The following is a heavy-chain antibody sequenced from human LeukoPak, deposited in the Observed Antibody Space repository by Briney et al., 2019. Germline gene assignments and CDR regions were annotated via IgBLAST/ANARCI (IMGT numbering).Heavy chain of an antibody. CDR3: ARHGYGLAGFDY. CDR2: IKQGGSEK. CDR1: GFTFSSYW. J-gene: IGHJ4*02. Sequence: PGGSLRLSCAASGFTFSSYWMSWVRQAPGKGPEWVANIKQGGSEKYYVDSVKGRFTISRDNAKNSLYVQMNSLRAEDTAVYYCARHGYGLAGFDYWGQGTLVTVSS. D-gene: IGHD3-10*01. V-gene: IGHV3-7*01.